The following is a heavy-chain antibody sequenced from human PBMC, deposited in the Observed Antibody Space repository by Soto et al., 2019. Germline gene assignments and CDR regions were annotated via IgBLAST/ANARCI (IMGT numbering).Heavy chain of an antibody. CDR1: GYSFATYA. Sequence: QVQLVQSGAEVKKPATSVKVSCKASGYSFATYAIHWVRQAPGQGLEWMGWINPATGNTEYSDKFQDRVTFTRDTSATTAYMELRGLRSEDTALYYCARRYKSAGWLEPWGQGTLVTVSS. CDR2: INPATGNT. D-gene: IGHD1-1*01. V-gene: IGHV1-3*01. J-gene: IGHJ5*02. CDR3: ARRYKSAGWLEP.